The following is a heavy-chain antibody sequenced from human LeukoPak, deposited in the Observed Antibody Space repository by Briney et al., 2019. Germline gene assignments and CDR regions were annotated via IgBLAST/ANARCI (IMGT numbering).Heavy chain of an antibody. CDR1: GFTFSSYS. CDR3: ARDSDYGGNPAFGY. D-gene: IGHD4-23*01. J-gene: IGHJ4*02. Sequence: PGGSLRLSCAASGFTFSSYSMNWVRQAPGKGLEWVSSISSSSSYIYYADSVKGRFTISRDNAKNSLYLQMNSLRAEDTAVYYCARDSDYGGNPAFGYWGQGTLVTVSS. CDR2: ISSSSSYI. V-gene: IGHV3-21*01.